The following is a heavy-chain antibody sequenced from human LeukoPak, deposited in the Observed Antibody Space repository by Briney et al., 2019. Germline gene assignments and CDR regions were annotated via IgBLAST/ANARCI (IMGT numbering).Heavy chain of an antibody. J-gene: IGHJ4*02. CDR2: IYYSGST. CDR3: ARATPWELTLYFDY. D-gene: IGHD1-26*01. CDR1: GGSISSGGYS. Sequence: SETLSLTCAVSGGSISSGGYSWSWIRQPPGKGLEWIGYIYYSGSTNYNPSLKSRVTISVDTSKNQFSLKLSSVTAADTAVYYCARATPWELTLYFDYWGQGTLVTVSS. V-gene: IGHV4-61*08.